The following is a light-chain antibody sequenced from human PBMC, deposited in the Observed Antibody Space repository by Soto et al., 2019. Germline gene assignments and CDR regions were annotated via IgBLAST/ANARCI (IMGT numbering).Light chain of an antibody. J-gene: IGKJ2*01. V-gene: IGKV1-39*01. CDR2: AAS. CDR3: QQSYSSPYT. CDR1: QSMSYY. Sequence: DIQMTQSPSSLSASVGDRVTITCRASQSMSYYLNWYQQKPGKAPKLLIYAASSLQSGVPSRFSGSGSGTEFTLTISSLQPEDSATYYCQQSYSSPYTFGQGTKLEI.